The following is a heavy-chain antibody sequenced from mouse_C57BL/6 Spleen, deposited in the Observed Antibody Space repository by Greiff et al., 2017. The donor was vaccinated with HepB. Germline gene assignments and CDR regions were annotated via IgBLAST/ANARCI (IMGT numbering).Heavy chain of an antibody. D-gene: IGHD2-3*01. CDR2: IRNKANNHAT. V-gene: IGHV6-6*01. CDR3: TEDGYYSARFAY. Sequence: EVQGVESGGGLVQPGGSMKLSCAASGFTFSDAWMDWVRQSPEKGLEWVAEIRNKANNHATYYAESVKGRFTISRDDSKSSVYLQMNSLRAEDTGIYYCTEDGYYSARFAYWGQGTLVTVSA. J-gene: IGHJ3*01. CDR1: GFTFSDAW.